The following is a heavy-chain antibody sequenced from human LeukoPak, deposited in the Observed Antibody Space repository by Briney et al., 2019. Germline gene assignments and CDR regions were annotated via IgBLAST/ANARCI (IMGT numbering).Heavy chain of an antibody. CDR1: GFTFSSYA. CDR3: AKASWVSNGDAVL. Sequence: PGGSLRLSCAASGFTFSSYAMSWVRQAPARGLERVSSLKGRFTLSRDESRNTVYFQLNSLRVEGTAVYYCAKASWVSNGDAVLWGQGTLVTVFS. CDR2: L. V-gene: IGHV3-23*01. D-gene: IGHD1-1*01. J-gene: IGHJ4*02.